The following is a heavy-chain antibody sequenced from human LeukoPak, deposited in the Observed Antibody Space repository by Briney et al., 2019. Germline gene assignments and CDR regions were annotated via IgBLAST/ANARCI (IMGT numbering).Heavy chain of an antibody. Sequence: PSETLSLTCKVSGVSIKIYYWSWLRQTPGKGLEWIGRSHGSGSTNYNPSLKNRVTISIDKSKNHLSLSLRSVTAADTALYFCARDGGYDSGVFDFWGQGTLVTVSS. CDR3: ARDGGYDSGVFDF. CDR2: SHGSGST. CDR1: GVSIKIYY. J-gene: IGHJ4*02. V-gene: IGHV4-4*07. D-gene: IGHD3-22*01.